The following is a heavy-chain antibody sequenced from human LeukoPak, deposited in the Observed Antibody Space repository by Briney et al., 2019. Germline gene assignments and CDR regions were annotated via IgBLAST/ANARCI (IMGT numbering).Heavy chain of an antibody. CDR1: GGSISSGGYY. Sequence: SETLSLTCTVSGGSISSGGYYWSWIRQHPGKGLEWIGYIYYSGSTYYNPSLKSRVTISVDTSKDQFSLKLSSVTAADTAVYYCARDRLGYGGNSEAFDIWGQGTMVTVSS. CDR3: ARDRLGYGGNSEAFDI. V-gene: IGHV4-31*03. J-gene: IGHJ3*02. D-gene: IGHD4-23*01. CDR2: IYYSGST.